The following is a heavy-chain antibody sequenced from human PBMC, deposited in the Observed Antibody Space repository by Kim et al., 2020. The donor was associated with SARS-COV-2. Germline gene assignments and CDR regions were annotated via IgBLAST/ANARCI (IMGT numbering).Heavy chain of an antibody. CDR3: AASLDVLLWFGELLDGVGAFDI. CDR2: IVVGSGNT. CDR1: GFTFTSSA. V-gene: IGHV1-58*01. J-gene: IGHJ3*02. D-gene: IGHD3-10*01. Sequence: SVKVSCKASGFTFTSSAVQWVRQARGQRLEWIGWIVVGSGNTNYAQKFQERVTITRDMSTSTAYMELSSLRSEDTAVYYCAASLDVLLWFGELLDGVGAFDIWGQGTMVTVSS.